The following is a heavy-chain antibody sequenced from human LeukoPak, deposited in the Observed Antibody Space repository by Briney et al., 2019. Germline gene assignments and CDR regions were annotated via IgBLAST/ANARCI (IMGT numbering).Heavy chain of an antibody. V-gene: IGHV4-59*08. D-gene: IGHD2/OR15-2a*01. CDR3: AGHHPRNTVDF. CDR1: GGPISSYY. CDR2: IS. J-gene: IGHJ4*02. Sequence: SETLSLTCTVSGGPISSYYWSWIRQPPGKGLEWIGYISCRVTISLDTSKNQFSLKLSSVTAADTAVYYCAGHHPRNTVDFWGQGTLVTVSS.